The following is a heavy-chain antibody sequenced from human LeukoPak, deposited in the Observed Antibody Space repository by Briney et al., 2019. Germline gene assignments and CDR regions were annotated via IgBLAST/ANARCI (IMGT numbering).Heavy chain of an antibody. V-gene: IGHV3-23*01. CDR3: VRHDSYIPY. Sequence: PAGSLRLSCAASGVRFNNYAMSWVRQAPGKGLEWVSGISDSGRSTYYADSVKGRFTISRGNSKNTVHLQMNNLRVDDTAVYFCVRHDSYIPYGGQGTLVTVSS. D-gene: IGHD5-18*01. J-gene: IGHJ4*02. CDR2: ISDSGRST. CDR1: GVRFNNYA.